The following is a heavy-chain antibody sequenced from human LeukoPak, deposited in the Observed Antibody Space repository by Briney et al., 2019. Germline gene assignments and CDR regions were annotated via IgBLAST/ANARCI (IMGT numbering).Heavy chain of an antibody. J-gene: IGHJ4*02. D-gene: IGHD4-17*01. Sequence: PSQTLSLTCTVSGGSISSGSFYWSWIRQPAGQGLEWVGRIYTSGSTNYNPSLKSRVTISVDTSKNQFSLKLSSVTAADTAVYYCARVSDYGDYSFDYWGQGTLVTVSS. CDR2: IYTSGST. V-gene: IGHV4-61*02. CDR3: ARVSDYGDYSFDY. CDR1: GGSISSGSFY.